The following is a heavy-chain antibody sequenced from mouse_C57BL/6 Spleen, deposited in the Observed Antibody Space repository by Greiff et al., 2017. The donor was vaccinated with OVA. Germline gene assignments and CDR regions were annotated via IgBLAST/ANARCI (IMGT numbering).Heavy chain of an antibody. CDR2: IDPSDSET. CDR1: GYTFTSYW. V-gene: IGHV1-52*01. CDR3: ARGDYYGSSFAWFAY. Sequence: QVQLQQPGAELVRPGSSVKLSCKASGYTFTSYWMHWVKQRPIQGLEWIGNIDPSDSETHYNQKFKDKAILTVDKSSSTAYMQLSSLTSEDSAVYYCARGDYYGSSFAWFAYWGQGTLVTVSA. J-gene: IGHJ3*01. D-gene: IGHD1-1*01.